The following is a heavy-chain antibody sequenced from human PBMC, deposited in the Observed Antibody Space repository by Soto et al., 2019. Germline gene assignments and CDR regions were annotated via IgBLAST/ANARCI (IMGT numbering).Heavy chain of an antibody. V-gene: IGHV3-74*01. Sequence: EVQLVESGGGLVQPGGSLRLSCAASGFTFSSYWMHWVRQAPGKGLVGVSSINRDGSSAYYADSVKGRITISRDNGKNTLYLQMNSLRAEDTAVYYCARDEGFGESKRGFDYWGQGTLVTVSS. D-gene: IGHD3-10*01. J-gene: IGHJ4*02. CDR3: ARDEGFGESKRGFDY. CDR1: GFTFSSYW. CDR2: INRDGSSA.